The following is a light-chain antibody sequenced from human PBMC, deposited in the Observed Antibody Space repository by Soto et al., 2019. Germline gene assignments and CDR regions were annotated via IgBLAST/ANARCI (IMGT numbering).Light chain of an antibody. CDR1: QDIGSA. CDR2: DAS. V-gene: IGKV1-13*02. CDR3: LQFNGFPIT. Sequence: IPLTQSPSSLSASVGDRVTITCRAGQDIGSALAWYQQRPGKAPKLLLYDASNLEAGVPSRFSGSGSGTDFTLTINSLRPEDFATYFCLQFNGFPITFGAGTKGQIK. J-gene: IGKJ4*01.